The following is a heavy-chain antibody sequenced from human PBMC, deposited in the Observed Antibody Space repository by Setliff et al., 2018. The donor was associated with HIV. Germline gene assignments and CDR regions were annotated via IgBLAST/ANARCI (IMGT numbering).Heavy chain of an antibody. CDR2: IIPMFGTA. D-gene: IGHD3-22*01. Sequence: SVKVSCKAPGGTFSTYTISWVRQAPGQGLEWMGGIIPMFGTANYAQKFQGRVTITADESTSTAYMELSSLRSEDTAVYYCARGDSSGYYFNSYYFDYWGQGTLVTVSS. J-gene: IGHJ4*02. CDR1: GGTFSTYT. V-gene: IGHV1-69*13. CDR3: ARGDSSGYYFNSYYFDY.